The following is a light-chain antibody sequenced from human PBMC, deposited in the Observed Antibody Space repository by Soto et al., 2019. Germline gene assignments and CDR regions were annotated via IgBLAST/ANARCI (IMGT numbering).Light chain of an antibody. J-gene: IGLJ2*01. Sequence: SYELTQPPSVSVAPGQTARITCGGNNIGSKSVHWYQQTPDQAPVLVVYDDSDRPSGSPERFSGSNSGNTATLTISRVEAGDDADYYCQVWDSSSDHDVVFGGGTKLTVL. CDR2: DDS. V-gene: IGLV3-21*02. CDR1: NIGSKS. CDR3: QVWDSSSDHDVV.